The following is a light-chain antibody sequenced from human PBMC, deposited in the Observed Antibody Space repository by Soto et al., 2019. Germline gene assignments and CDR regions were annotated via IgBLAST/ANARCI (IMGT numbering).Light chain of an antibody. CDR2: DVI. CDR3: CSFAGANNPYI. J-gene: IGLJ1*01. V-gene: IGLV2-11*01. CDR1: SSDVGGYFW. Sequence: QSALTQPRSVSGSPGQSVTISCTGSSSDVGGYFWVSWYQQRPGKAPKLMIYDVIQRPSGVPDRFSASKSGNTASLTISGLQAEDEADYYCCSFAGANNPYIFGPGTKLTVL.